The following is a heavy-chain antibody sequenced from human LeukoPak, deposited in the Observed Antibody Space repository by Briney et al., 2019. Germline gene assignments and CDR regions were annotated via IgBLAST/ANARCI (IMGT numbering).Heavy chain of an antibody. CDR2: IYYSGST. Sequence: SETLSLTCTVSGGSISSYYWSWIRQPPGKGLEWIGYIYYSGSTYYNPSLKSRVTISVDTSKNQFSLKLSSVTAADTAVYYCARDYSYCTNGVCSYNWFDPWGQGTLVTVSS. D-gene: IGHD2-8*01. J-gene: IGHJ5*02. V-gene: IGHV4-59*12. CDR1: GGSISSYY. CDR3: ARDYSYCTNGVCSYNWFDP.